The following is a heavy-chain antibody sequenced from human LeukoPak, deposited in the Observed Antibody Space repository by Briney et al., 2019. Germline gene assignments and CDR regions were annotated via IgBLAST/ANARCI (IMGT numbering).Heavy chain of an antibody. Sequence: ASVKVSCKASGYTFTGYYMHLVRQAPGQGLEWMGRINPSSGGTNYAQKFQGRVTMTRDTSISTAYMELSRLRSDDTAVYYCASLGRYCSGGSCYLYFDYWGQGTLVTVSS. V-gene: IGHV1-2*06. J-gene: IGHJ4*02. CDR3: ASLGRYCSGGSCYLYFDY. CDR1: GYTFTGYY. CDR2: INPSSGGT. D-gene: IGHD2-15*01.